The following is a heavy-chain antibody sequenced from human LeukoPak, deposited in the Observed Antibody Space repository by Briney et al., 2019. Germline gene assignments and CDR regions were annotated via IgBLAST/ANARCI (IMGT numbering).Heavy chain of an antibody. CDR1: GYNFTDKY. Sequence: ASVKVSCKASGYNFTDKYMHWVRQAPGQGLEWMGRINPNSGGTNYAQKFQGRVTMTTDTSMSKAYMELSRLTSDDTAVYYCARAGGRSWFDPWGQGTLVTVSS. CDR2: INPNSGGT. J-gene: IGHJ5*02. V-gene: IGHV1-2*06. CDR3: ARAGGRSWFDP.